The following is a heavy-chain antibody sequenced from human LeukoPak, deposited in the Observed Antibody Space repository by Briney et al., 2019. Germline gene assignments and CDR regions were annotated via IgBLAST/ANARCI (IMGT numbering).Heavy chain of an antibody. CDR3: ARARGSGYSVREYYFDY. V-gene: IGHV4-61*01. CDR1: GGSVSSGSYY. Sequence: PSETLSLTCTVSGGSVSSGSYYWSWIRQPPGKGLEWLGYIYYSGGTNYNPSLKSRVTISVDTSKNQFSLKLSSVTAADTAVYYCARARGSGYSVREYYFDYWGQGTLVTVSS. D-gene: IGHD3-22*01. J-gene: IGHJ4*02. CDR2: IYYSGGT.